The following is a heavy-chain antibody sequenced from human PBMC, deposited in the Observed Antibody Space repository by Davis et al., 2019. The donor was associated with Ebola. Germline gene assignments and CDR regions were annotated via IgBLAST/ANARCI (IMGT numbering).Heavy chain of an antibody. J-gene: IGHJ4*02. D-gene: IGHD6-13*01. CDR3: ARHVYSSSWYDY. Sequence: KVSCKGSGYSFTSYWIGWVRQLPGKGLEWMGIIYPGDSDTRYSPSFQGQVTISADKSISTAYLQWSSLKASDTAMYYCARHVYSSSWYDYWGQGTLVTVSS. CDR1: GYSFTSYW. V-gene: IGHV5-51*01. CDR2: IYPGDSDT.